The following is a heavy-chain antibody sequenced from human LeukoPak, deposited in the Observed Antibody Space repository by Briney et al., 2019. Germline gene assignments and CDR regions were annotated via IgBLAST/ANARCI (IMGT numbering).Heavy chain of an antibody. CDR1: GCTFTNYY. CDR2: INTSGGKT. V-gene: IGHV1-46*01. Sequence: AASVKVSCKASGCTFTNYYIHWMRQAPGQGLEWMGIINTSGGKTSYPLKFQGRVTVTRDTSTSTVYMELSSLRSEDTAVYYRARAILGAFDIWGQGTMVTVSA. CDR3: ARAILGAFDI. J-gene: IGHJ3*02. D-gene: IGHD1-26*01.